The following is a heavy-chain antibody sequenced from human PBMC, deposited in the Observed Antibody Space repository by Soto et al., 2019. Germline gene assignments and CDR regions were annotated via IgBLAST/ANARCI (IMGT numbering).Heavy chain of an antibody. V-gene: IGHV4-39*01. CDR1: DDSINSDKYY. Sequence: QLQLQESGPGLVKPSETLSLTCSVSDDSINSDKYYWGWIRQPPGKGLEWIGSIYYRGNAYYNPSLKTRFTISLDKSKIPFSLKLNSVTAADSAVYFCARLEGLATISYYFDFWGPGALVTISS. D-gene: IGHD3-9*01. CDR2: IYYRGNA. CDR3: ARLEGLATISYYFDF. J-gene: IGHJ4*02.